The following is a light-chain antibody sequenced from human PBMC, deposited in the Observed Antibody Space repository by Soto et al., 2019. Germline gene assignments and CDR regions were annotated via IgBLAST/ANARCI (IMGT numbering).Light chain of an antibody. CDR1: QSVSSSY. CDR3: QQYGSSPYT. Sequence: EIVLTQSPATLSLSPGERATLSCRASQSVSSSYLAWYQQKPGQAPRLLIYGASSRATGIPDRFSGSGSGTDFTLTISILEPEDFAVYYCQQYGSSPYTFGQGTKLEIK. J-gene: IGKJ2*01. CDR2: GAS. V-gene: IGKV3-20*01.